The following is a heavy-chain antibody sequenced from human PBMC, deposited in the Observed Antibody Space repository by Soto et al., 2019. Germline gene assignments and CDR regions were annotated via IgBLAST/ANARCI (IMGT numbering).Heavy chain of an antibody. V-gene: IGHV3-33*01. CDR1: GFTFSSYG. D-gene: IGHD3-10*01. J-gene: IGHJ6*02. CDR2: IWYDGSNK. CDR3: AREAYYGSGSYHIYYYYGMGV. Sequence: GGSLRLSCAASGFTFSSYGMHWVRQAPGKGLEWVAVIWYDGSNKYYADSVKGRFTISRDNSKNTLYLQMNSLRAEDTAVYYCAREAYYGSGSYHIYYYYGMGVWGQGTTVTVSS.